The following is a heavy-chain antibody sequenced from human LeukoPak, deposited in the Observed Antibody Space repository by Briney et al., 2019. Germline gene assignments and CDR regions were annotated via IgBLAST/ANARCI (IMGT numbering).Heavy chain of an antibody. CDR1: GFTFSSYA. D-gene: IGHD3-22*01. V-gene: IGHV3-7*01. CDR3: ARGRARWNYYDSSGYMVDY. J-gene: IGHJ4*02. CDR2: IKQDGSEK. Sequence: GGSLRLSCAASGFTFSSYAMSWVRQAPGKGLEWVANIKQDGSEKYYVDSVKGRFTISRDNAKNSLYLQMNSLRAEDTAVYYCARGRARWNYYDSSGYMVDYWGQGTLVTVSS.